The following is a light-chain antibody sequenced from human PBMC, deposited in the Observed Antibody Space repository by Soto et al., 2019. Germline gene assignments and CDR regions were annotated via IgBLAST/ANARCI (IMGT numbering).Light chain of an antibody. CDR1: SSNIGTGYD. CDR2: GNT. Sequence: QSVLTQPPSVAGAPGPRVTISCTGSSSNIGTGYDVHWYQQLPRTAPKLLIYGNTNRPSGVPDRFSGSKSGTSASLAITGLQAEDEAEYYCQSYDSSLSGWVFGGGTKLTVL. J-gene: IGLJ3*02. V-gene: IGLV1-40*01. CDR3: QSYDSSLSGWV.